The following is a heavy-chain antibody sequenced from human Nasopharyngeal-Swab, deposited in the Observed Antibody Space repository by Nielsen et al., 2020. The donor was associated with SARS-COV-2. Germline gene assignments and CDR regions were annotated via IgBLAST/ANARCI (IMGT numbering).Heavy chain of an antibody. Sequence: ASVKVSCKASGFMLNNNFGISWVRQAPGQGPEWMGWINSYNDDTDYGQKFQGRLTMTIDTSRNTADMELRSLRSDDTAVYFCARKASAPGFSFYCYMDVWGKGTTVTVSS. V-gene: IGHV1-18*01. CDR2: INSYNDDT. CDR1: GFMLNNNFG. J-gene: IGHJ6*03. D-gene: IGHD1-14*01. CDR3: ARKASAPGFSFYCYMDV.